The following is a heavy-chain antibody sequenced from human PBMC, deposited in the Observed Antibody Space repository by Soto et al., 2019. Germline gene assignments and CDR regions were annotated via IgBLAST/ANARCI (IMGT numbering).Heavy chain of an antibody. J-gene: IGHJ4*01. V-gene: IGHV4-39*01. CDR3: ARRYAPRYSSGNNHFDL. D-gene: IGHD2-15*01. CDR2: INHSGST. Sequence: SETLSLTCTVSGVSIFSHSYYWGWIRQAPGKGLEWIATINHSGSTYHNPSLKSRVTMSVDTSKNQFSLNLSSVTAADTAVYYCARRYAPRYSSGNNHFDLWGHGTLVTVSS. CDR1: GVSIFSHSYY.